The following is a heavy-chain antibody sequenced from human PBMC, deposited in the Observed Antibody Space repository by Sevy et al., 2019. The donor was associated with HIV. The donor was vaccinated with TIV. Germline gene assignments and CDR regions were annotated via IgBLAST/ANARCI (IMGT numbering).Heavy chain of an antibody. CDR1: GFTVSTYY. D-gene: IGHD6-19*01. Sequence: GGSLRLSCAASGFTVSTYYMSWVRQAPGKGLEWVSVIYSGGTTFYADSVKVRFTISRDNSKNTLYLQMNSLRVEDTAVYYCGRMGSSGWYAGYWGQGTLVTVSS. J-gene: IGHJ4*02. V-gene: IGHV3-66*01. CDR2: IYSGGTT. CDR3: GRMGSSGWYAGY.